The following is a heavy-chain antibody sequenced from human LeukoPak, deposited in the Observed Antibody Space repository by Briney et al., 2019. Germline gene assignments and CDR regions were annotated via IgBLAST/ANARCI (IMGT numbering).Heavy chain of an antibody. CDR3: ARGGRYCSGGSCYFFDY. CDR1: GFTVSSNY. CDR2: ISSSSSYI. Sequence: GGSLRLSCAASGFTVSSNYMSWVRQAPGKGLEWVSSISSSSSYIYYADSVKGRFTISRDNAKNSLYLQMNSLRAEDTAVYYCARGGRYCSGGSCYFFDYWGQGTLVTVSS. D-gene: IGHD2-15*01. J-gene: IGHJ4*02. V-gene: IGHV3-21*01.